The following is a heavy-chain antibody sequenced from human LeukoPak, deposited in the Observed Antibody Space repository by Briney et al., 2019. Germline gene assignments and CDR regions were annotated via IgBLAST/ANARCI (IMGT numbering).Heavy chain of an antibody. CDR1: GFTFSSYA. D-gene: IGHD2-8*01. CDR2: IKQDGSEK. J-gene: IGHJ3*02. V-gene: IGHV3-7*01. CDR3: ARARGVFDI. Sequence: GGSLRLSCAASGFTFSSYAMSWVRQAPGRGLEWVANIKQDGSEKYYVDSVKGRFIISRDNAKNSLYLQMNNLRAEDTAVYYRARARGVFDIWGQGTMVTVSS.